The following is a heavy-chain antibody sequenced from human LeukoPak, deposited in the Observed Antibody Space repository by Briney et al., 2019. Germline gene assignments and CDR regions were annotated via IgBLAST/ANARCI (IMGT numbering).Heavy chain of an antibody. Sequence: PSETLSLTCTVSGGSISSYYWSWIRQPPGKGLEWIGYIYYSGSTNYNPSLKSRVTISVDTSKNQFSLKLSSMTAADTAVYYCASVGCSGGSCYFFRSWGQGTLVTVSS. CDR3: ASVGCSGGSCYFFRS. D-gene: IGHD2-15*01. CDR1: GGSISSYY. V-gene: IGHV4-59*01. J-gene: IGHJ4*02. CDR2: IYYSGST.